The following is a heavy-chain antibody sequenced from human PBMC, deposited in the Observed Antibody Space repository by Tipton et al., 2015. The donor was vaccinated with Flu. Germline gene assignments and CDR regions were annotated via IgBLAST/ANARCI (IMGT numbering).Heavy chain of an antibody. CDR3: ARAGESGSGIYYYHGMDV. V-gene: IGHV4-39*07. D-gene: IGHD3-10*01. CDR2: VHYSGST. Sequence: TLSLTCTVSGGSISSSTFYWGWIRQPPGKGLEWIGSVHYSGSTYYNPSLKSRVTISVDTSKNHFSLKLSSVTAADTAVYYCARAGESGSGIYYYHGMDVWGQGTTVTVSS. CDR1: GGSISSSTFY. J-gene: IGHJ6*02.